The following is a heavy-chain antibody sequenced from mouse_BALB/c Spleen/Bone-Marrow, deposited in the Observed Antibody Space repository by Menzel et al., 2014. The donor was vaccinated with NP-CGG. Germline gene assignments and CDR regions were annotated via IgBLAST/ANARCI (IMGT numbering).Heavy chain of an antibody. CDR3: ESRGEYFDV. J-gene: IGHJ1*01. V-gene: IGHV1-31*01. Sequence: EVQLQQSGPELVKPGASVKISCKASGYSFTGYYMHWVKRSHGNSLDWIGYIYPYNGVSSYNQKFKGKATLTVDKSSSTAYMELRSLTSGDSAVYYCESRGEYFDVWGAGTTVTVSS. CDR2: IYPYNGVS. CDR1: GYSFTGYY.